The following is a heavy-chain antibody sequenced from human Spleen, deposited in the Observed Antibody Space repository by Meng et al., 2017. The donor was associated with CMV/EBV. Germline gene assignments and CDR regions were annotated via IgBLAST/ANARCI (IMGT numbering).Heavy chain of an antibody. Sequence: SVKVSCKASGHTFTSHHIRWERQAPGQGLEWMGKITPVVGITNYAQRFQGRVTFIADKSTSTHYMELSRLTSGDTAVYYCARGGDWFDPWGQGTLVTVSS. CDR3: ARGGDWFDP. J-gene: IGHJ5*02. CDR1: GHTFTSHH. V-gene: IGHV1-69*04. D-gene: IGHD3-16*01. CDR2: ITPVVGIT.